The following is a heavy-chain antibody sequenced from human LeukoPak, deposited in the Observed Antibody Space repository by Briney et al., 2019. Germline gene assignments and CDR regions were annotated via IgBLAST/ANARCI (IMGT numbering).Heavy chain of an antibody. Sequence: PSETLSLTCTVSGGSISSYYWSWIRQPPGKGLEWMGYIYYSGTTNYNPSLKSRVTILVDTSKNQFSLKVSSVTAADTAVYHCARDRYGGNSGEFDYWGQGTLVTVSS. V-gene: IGHV4-59*01. J-gene: IGHJ4*02. CDR3: ARDRYGGNSGEFDY. CDR2: IYYSGTT. CDR1: GGSISSYY. D-gene: IGHD4-23*01.